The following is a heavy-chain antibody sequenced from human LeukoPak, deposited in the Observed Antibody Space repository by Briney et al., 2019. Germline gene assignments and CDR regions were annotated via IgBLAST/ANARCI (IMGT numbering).Heavy chain of an antibody. CDR3: ATDRPDSGCSSTSCPPFDP. V-gene: IGHV1-69*05. D-gene: IGHD2-2*01. CDR2: IIPIFGTA. CDR1: GGTFSSYA. Sequence: SVKVSCMASGGTFSSYAISWVRQAPGQGLEWMGRIIPIFGTANYAQKFQGRVTITTDESTSTAYMELSSLRSEDTAVYYCATDRPDSGCSSTSCPPFDPWGQGTLVTVSS. J-gene: IGHJ5*02.